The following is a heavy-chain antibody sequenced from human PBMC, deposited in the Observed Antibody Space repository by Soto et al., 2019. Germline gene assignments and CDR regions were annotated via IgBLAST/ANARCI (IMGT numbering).Heavy chain of an antibody. V-gene: IGHV3-64D*06. J-gene: IGHJ5*02. CDR2: ISSNGGST. Sequence: PGGSLRLSCSASGFTFSSYAMHWVRQAPGKGLEYVSAISSNGGSTYYADSVKGRFTISRDNSKNTLYLQMSSLRAEDTAVYYCVKAPRSAAARDWFDPWGQGTLVTVSS. CDR3: VKAPRSAAARDWFDP. D-gene: IGHD3-3*01. CDR1: GFTFSSYA.